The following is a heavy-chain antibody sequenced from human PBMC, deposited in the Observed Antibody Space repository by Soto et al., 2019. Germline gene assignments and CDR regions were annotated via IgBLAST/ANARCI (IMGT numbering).Heavy chain of an antibody. CDR3: TTEYSSGCTPFDY. CDR1: GFTFSNAW. J-gene: IGHJ4*02. D-gene: IGHD6-19*01. V-gene: IGHV3-15*07. Sequence: PGGSLRLSCAASGFTFSNAWMNWVRQAPGKGLEWVGRIKSKTDGGTTDYAAPVKGRFTISRDDSKNTLYLQMNSLKTEDTAVYYCTTEYSSGCTPFDYWGQGTLVTVSS. CDR2: IKSKTDGGTT.